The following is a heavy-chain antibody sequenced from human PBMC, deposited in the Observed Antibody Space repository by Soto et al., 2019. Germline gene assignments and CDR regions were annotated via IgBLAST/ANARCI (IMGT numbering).Heavy chain of an antibody. J-gene: IGHJ4*02. Sequence: SETLSLTCTVSGGSITNYYWSWIRQPPGKGLEWIGYIYYTGSANYNPSLKSRVTISIDTSKSQFSLRLSSVTAADTAVYFCASVHDYVWGSYRQSYLDSWGQGTLVTVSS. CDR1: GGSITNYY. V-gene: IGHV4-59*01. D-gene: IGHD3-16*02. CDR3: ASVHDYVWGSYRQSYLDS. CDR2: IYYTGSA.